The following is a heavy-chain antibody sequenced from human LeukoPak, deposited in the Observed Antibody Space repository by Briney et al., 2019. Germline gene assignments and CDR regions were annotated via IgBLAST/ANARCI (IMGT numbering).Heavy chain of an antibody. CDR3: ARDGSGPVDY. D-gene: IGHD3-10*01. Sequence: GGSLRLSCVASGFTVSSNYMSWVRQAPGKGLEWVSVIYSGGSTYYADSVKGRFTISRDNSKNTLYLQMNSLRAEDTAVYYCARDGSGPVDYWGQGTLVTVSS. CDR2: IYSGGST. J-gene: IGHJ4*02. CDR1: GFTVSSNY. V-gene: IGHV3-66*01.